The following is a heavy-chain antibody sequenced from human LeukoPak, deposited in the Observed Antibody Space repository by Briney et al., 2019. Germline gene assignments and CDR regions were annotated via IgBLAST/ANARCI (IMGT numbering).Heavy chain of an antibody. J-gene: IGHJ4*02. Sequence: SETLSLTCTVSGGSISSGGYYWSWIRQRPGKGLEWIGYIYYSGSTYYNPSLKSRVTISVDTSKNQFSLKLSSVTAADTAVYYCARDFRRGRLDYWGQGTLVTVSS. CDR2: IYYSGST. V-gene: IGHV4-31*03. CDR3: ARDFRRGRLDY. D-gene: IGHD1-26*01. CDR1: GGSISSGGYY.